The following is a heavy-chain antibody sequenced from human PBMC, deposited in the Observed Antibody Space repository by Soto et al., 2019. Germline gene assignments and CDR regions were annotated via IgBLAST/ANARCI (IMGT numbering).Heavy chain of an antibody. CDR3: ARVRGNSGYDHGDY. CDR1: GDSISSGGYY. CDR2: IHYSGST. Sequence: QVQLQESGPGLVKPSQTLSLTCTVSGDSISSGGYYWSWLRQPPGKGLDWIGYIHYSGSTYYTPSPKSRVTIAVDTSKNRFSLKLSSVTAASTAVYYCARVRGNSGYDHGDYCGQGTLVTVSS. D-gene: IGHD5-12*01. J-gene: IGHJ4*02. V-gene: IGHV4-31*03.